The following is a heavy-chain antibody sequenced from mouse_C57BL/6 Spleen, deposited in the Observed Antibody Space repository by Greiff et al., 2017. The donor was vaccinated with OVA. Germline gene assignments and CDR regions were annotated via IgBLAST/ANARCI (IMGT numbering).Heavy chain of an antibody. Sequence: QVQLQQSGAELVKPGASVKMSCKASGYTFTSYWITWVKQRPGQGLEWIGDIYPGSGSTNYNEKFKSKATLTVDTSSSTAYMQLSSLTSEDSAVYYCARTTGVAPYFDYWGQGTTLTVSS. J-gene: IGHJ2*01. CDR1: GYTFTSYW. D-gene: IGHD1-1*01. V-gene: IGHV1-55*01. CDR3: ARTTGVAPYFDY. CDR2: IYPGSGST.